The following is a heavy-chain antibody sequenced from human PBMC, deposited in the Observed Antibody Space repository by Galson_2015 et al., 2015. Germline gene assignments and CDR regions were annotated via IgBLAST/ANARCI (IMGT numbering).Heavy chain of an antibody. Sequence: SLRLSCAASGFIFSDYTTTWVRQAPGKGLAWVSTISRGGGTYYTDSVKGRFTVSRDNSKNTVYLQMSSLTIEDTAVYFCAKVTTPSTTRAFDFWGQGTLVTVSS. CDR1: GFIFSDYT. CDR3: AKVTTPSTTRAFDF. D-gene: IGHD1-1*01. CDR2: ISRGGGT. J-gene: IGHJ3*01. V-gene: IGHV3-23*01.